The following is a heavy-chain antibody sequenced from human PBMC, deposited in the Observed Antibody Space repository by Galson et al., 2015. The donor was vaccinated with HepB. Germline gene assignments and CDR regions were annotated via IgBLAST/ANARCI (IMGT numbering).Heavy chain of an antibody. V-gene: IGHV3-74*01. CDR3: AKDHGGPNDY. J-gene: IGHJ4*02. Sequence: SLRLSCAASGVTLSRYCVHWVRQVPGKGLVWVARINEDGSSRAYADSVRGRFTISRDNAKNMLYLEMNSLRAEDTAVYYCAKDHGGPNDYWGQGTLVTVSS. D-gene: IGHD5-24*01. CDR2: INEDGSSR. CDR1: GVTLSRYC.